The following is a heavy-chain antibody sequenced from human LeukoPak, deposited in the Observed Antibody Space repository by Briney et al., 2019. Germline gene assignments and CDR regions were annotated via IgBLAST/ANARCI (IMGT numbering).Heavy chain of an antibody. J-gene: IGHJ4*02. D-gene: IGHD3-22*01. Sequence: SVKVSCKASGYTFTSYYMHWVRQAPGQGLEGMGIINPSGGSTSYAQKFQGRVTMTRDTSTSTVYMELSSLRSEDTAVYYCARDYYDSSGYYWGGFDYWGQGTLDTVSS. CDR2: INPSGGST. V-gene: IGHV1-46*03. CDR1: GYTFTSYY. CDR3: ARDYYDSSGYYWGGFDY.